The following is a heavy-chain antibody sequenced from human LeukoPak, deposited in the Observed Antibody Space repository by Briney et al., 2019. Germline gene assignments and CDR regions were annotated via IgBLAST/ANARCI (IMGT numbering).Heavy chain of an antibody. V-gene: IGHV3-23*01. J-gene: IGHJ4*02. CDR2: ISGSGGST. CDR1: GFTFSSYA. D-gene: IGHD6-19*01. Sequence: GGSLRLSCAASGFTFSSYARSWVRQAPGKGLEWVSAISGSGGSTYYADSVKGRFTISRDNSKNTLYLQMNSLRAEDTAVYYCAKLPYSSGWYYFDYWGQGTLVTVSS. CDR3: AKLPYSSGWYYFDY.